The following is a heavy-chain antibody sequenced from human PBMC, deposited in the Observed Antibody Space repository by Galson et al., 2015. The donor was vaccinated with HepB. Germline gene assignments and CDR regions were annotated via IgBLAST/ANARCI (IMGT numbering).Heavy chain of an antibody. D-gene: IGHD1-1*01. CDR1: GFTFSSLG. CDR3: AKGTTDVDY. Sequence: SLRLSCAATGFTFSSLGMTWVRQAPGKGLECVAAIGVNARRTDYAYSVKGRFTISRDNSRNMLYLQMNNLRAEDTAVYYCAKGTTDVDYWGQGTLVTVSS. CDR2: IGVNARRT. V-gene: IGHV3-23*01. J-gene: IGHJ4*02.